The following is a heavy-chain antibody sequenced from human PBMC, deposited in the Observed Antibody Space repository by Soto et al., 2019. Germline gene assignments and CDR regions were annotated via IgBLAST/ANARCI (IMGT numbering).Heavy chain of an antibody. CDR2: IYYSGST. D-gene: IGHD4-17*01. V-gene: IGHV4-30-4*01. Sequence: QVQLQESGPGLVKPSQTLSLTCTVSGGSISSGDYYWSWIRQPPGKGLEWIGYIYYSGSTYYNPSLKSXXTXSXXTSKNQFSLKLSSVTAADTAVYYCARDRDDYGSDYWGQGTLVTVSS. CDR1: GGSISSGDYY. J-gene: IGHJ4*02. CDR3: ARDRDDYGSDY.